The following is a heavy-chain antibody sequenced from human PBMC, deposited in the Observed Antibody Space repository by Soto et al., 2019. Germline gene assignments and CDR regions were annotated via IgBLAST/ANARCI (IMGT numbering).Heavy chain of an antibody. CDR3: ARGGTVVNYYYYGMDV. J-gene: IGHJ6*02. Sequence: GGSLRLSCAASGFTFSSYDMHWVRQATGKGLEWVSAIGTAGDTYYPGSVKGRFTISRENAKNSSYLQMNSLRAEDTAVYYCARGGTVVNYYYYGMDVWGQGTTVTVSS. CDR1: GFTFSSYD. V-gene: IGHV3-13*01. D-gene: IGHD4-17*01. CDR2: IGTAGDT.